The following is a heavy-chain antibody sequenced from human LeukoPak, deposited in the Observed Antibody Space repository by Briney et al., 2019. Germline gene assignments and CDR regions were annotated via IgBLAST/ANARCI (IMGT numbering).Heavy chain of an antibody. CDR1: GYSFTSYW. CDR2: IYPSDSET. J-gene: IGHJ4*02. CDR3: ARSVGATPLDY. Sequence: GESLKISCKGSGYSFTSYWIAWVRQMPGKGLEWMEIIYPSDSETTYSPSFQGQVTISGDKSISTAYLQWSSLTASDTAMYYCARSVGATPLDYWGQGTPVTVSS. V-gene: IGHV5-51*01. D-gene: IGHD1-26*01.